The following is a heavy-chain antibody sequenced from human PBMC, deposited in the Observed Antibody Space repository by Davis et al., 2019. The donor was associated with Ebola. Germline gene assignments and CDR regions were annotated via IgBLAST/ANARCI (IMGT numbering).Heavy chain of an antibody. V-gene: IGHV4-59*01. Sequence: SETLSLTCTVSGGSISSYYWSWIRQPPGKGLEWIGYIYYSGSTNYNPSLKSRVTISVDTSKSQFSLKLSSVTAADTAIYYCARESNSWDPFDYWGQGIQVTVSS. J-gene: IGHJ4*02. D-gene: IGHD4-11*01. CDR1: GGSISSYY. CDR2: IYYSGST. CDR3: ARESNSWDPFDY.